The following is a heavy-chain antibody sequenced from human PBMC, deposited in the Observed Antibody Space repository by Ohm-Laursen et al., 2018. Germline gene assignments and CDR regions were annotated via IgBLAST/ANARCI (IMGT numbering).Heavy chain of an antibody. CDR3: ARDGYYDSSGYSQNPEYFQH. J-gene: IGHJ1*01. Sequence: SLRLSCTASGFTFSNYAMSWVRQAPGKGLERVSVISASGGSTYYVDSVKGRFTISRDNSKNTLYLQMNSLRAEDTAVYYCARDGYYDSSGYSQNPEYFQHWGQGTLVTVSS. V-gene: IGHV3-23*01. D-gene: IGHD3-22*01. CDR2: ISASGGST. CDR1: GFTFSNYA.